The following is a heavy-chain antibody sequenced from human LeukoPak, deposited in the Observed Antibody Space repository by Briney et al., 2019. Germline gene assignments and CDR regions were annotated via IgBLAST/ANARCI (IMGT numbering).Heavy chain of an antibody. J-gene: IGHJ4*02. CDR1: GVSISSYY. Sequence: KSSETLSLTCTVSGVSISSYYWSWIRQPPGKGLEWIGYIYYSGSTNYNPSLKSRVTISVDTSKNQFSLKLRSVTAADTAVYYCARGGSYRWYYFDYWGQGTLVTVSS. CDR2: IYYSGST. V-gene: IGHV4-59*01. CDR3: ARGGSYRWYYFDY. D-gene: IGHD3-16*02.